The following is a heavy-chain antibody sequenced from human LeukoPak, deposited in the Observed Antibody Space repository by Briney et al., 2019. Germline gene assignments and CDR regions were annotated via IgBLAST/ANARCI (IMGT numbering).Heavy chain of an antibody. D-gene: IGHD3-22*01. J-gene: IGHJ4*02. CDR3: AKDAPYDSSGYYHYFDY. CDR2: IRYDGSNK. Sequence: PGGSLRLSCAASGFTFSSYGMHWVRQAPGKGLEWVAFIRYDGSNKYYADSVKGRFTISRDNSKNTLYLQMNSLRAEDTAVYYCAKDAPYDSSGYYHYFDYWGQGTLVTVSS. CDR1: GFTFSSYG. V-gene: IGHV3-30*02.